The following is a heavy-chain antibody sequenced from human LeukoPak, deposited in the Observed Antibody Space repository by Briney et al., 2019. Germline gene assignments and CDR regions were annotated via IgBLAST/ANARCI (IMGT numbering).Heavy chain of an antibody. CDR3: ARLAQTYYDFWSGYYDDY. CDR2: INHSGST. D-gene: IGHD3-3*01. CDR1: GGSFSGYY. J-gene: IGHJ4*02. Sequence: SETLSLTCAVYGGSFSGYYWSWIRQPPGKGLEWIGEINHSGSTNYNPSLKSRVTISVDTSKNQFSLKLSSVTAADTAVYYCARLAQTYYDFWSGYYDDYWGQGTLVTVSS. V-gene: IGHV4-34*01.